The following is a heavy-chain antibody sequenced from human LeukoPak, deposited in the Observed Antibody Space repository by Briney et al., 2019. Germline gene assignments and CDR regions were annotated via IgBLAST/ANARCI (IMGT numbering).Heavy chain of an antibody. J-gene: IGHJ4*02. CDR1: GGSISSYY. CDR3: ARAEVTTSSLDS. V-gene: IGHV4-59*08. D-gene: IGHD4-17*01. Sequence: SETLSLTCTVSGGSISSYYWSWIRQPPGKGLEWIGYIYYSGSTNYDPSLKSRVTISVDTSKNQFSLKLRSVTAADTAVYFCARAEVTTSSLDSWGQGTLVTVSS. CDR2: IYYSGST.